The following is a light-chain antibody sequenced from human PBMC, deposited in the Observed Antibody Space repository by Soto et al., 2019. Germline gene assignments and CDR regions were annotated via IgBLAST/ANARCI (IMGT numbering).Light chain of an antibody. CDR2: DAS. CDR1: QNINNY. CDR3: QQYENLPP. V-gene: IGKV1-33*01. Sequence: DIQMTQSHASLSASVGDRVTITCQASQNINNYLNWYQQKPGRAPKLLIYDASNLEAGVPSRFRGSGSGTDFTFTISRLQPEDIATYYCQQYENLPPFGQGGRLAIK. J-gene: IGKJ5*01.